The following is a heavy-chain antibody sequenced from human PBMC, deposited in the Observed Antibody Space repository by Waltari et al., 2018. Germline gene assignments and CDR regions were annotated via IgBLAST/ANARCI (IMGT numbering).Heavy chain of an antibody. V-gene: IGHV1-18*01. CDR1: GYTFTSYG. J-gene: IGHJ6*03. CDR2: ISAYNGNT. D-gene: IGHD6-13*01. Sequence: KPGASVKVSCKASGYTFTSYGISWVRQAPGQGLEWMGWISAYNGNTNYAQKLQGRVTMTTDTSTSTAYMELRSLRSDDTAVYYCARDGPGYSSSSPYYYYMDVWGKGTTVTVSS. CDR3: ARDGPGYSSSSPYYYYMDV.